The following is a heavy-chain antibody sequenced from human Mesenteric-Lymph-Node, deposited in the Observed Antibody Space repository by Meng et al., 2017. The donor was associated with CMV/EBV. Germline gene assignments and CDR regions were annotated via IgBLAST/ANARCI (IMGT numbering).Heavy chain of an antibody. D-gene: IGHD3-10*01. CDR1: GFRFSDYA. CDR2: ISYDEKDT. Sequence: GESLKISCAASGFRFSDYAMHWVRQAPGKGLEWLAVISYDEKDTYYAKSVRGRLSISRDNSKNMIHLEMDSLRPEDTAIYYCAREGFGLQPPPFGVSFDFWGHGTLVTVSS. V-gene: IGHV3-30*04. CDR3: AREGFGLQPPPFGVSFDF. J-gene: IGHJ4*01.